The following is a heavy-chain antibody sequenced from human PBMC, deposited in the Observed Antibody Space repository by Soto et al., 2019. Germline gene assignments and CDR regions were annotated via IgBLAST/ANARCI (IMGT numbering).Heavy chain of an antibody. Sequence: GGSLRLSCAASGFTFSSYGXXWVXQAPGKGLEWVAVISYDGSNKYYADSVKGRFTISRDNSKNTLYLQMNSLRAEDTAVYYCAKDPFRGAYSNYEFGGEGYYGMDVWGQGTTVTVSS. V-gene: IGHV3-30*18. CDR2: ISYDGSNK. CDR3: AKDPFRGAYSNYEFGGEGYYGMDV. CDR1: GFTFSSYG. J-gene: IGHJ6*02. D-gene: IGHD4-4*01.